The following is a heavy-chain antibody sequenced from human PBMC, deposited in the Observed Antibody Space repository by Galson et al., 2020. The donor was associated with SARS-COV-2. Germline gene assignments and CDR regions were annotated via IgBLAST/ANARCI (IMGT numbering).Heavy chain of an antibody. CDR1: GFTFSNAW. J-gene: IGHJ3*02. V-gene: IGHV3-15*01. CDR2: IKSKTDGGTT. D-gene: IGHD3-10*01. CDR3: TTDHGARDDAFDI. Sequence: GGSLRLSCAASGFTFSNAWMSWVRQAPGKGLEWVGRIKSKTDGGTTDYAAPVKGRFTISRDDSKNTLYLQMNSLKTEDTAVYYCTTDHGARDDAFDIWGQGTMVTGSS.